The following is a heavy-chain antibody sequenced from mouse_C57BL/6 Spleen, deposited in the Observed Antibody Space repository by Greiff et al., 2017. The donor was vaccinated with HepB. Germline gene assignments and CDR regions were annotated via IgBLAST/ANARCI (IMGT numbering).Heavy chain of an antibody. CDR1: GFTFSDYY. CDR3: ARHEGYYESAMDY. Sequence: EVKLVESGGGLVQPGGSLKLSCAASGFTFSDYYMYWVRQTPEKRLEWVAYISNGGGSTYYPDTVKGRFTISRDNAKNTLYLQISRLKSEDTAMYYCARHEGYYESAMDYWGQGTSVTVSS. CDR2: ISNGGGST. D-gene: IGHD2-4*01. J-gene: IGHJ4*01. V-gene: IGHV5-12*01.